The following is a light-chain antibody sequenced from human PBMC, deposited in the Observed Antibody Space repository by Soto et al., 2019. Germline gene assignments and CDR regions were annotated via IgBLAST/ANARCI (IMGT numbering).Light chain of an antibody. CDR1: QSVSSN. Sequence: EIVMTQSPATLSVSPGESATLSCRASQSVSSNLAWHQQKPGQAPRILMYDASTRATGISARFGGSGSGTEFTLTISSLQSEDFAVYYCQQYHNWPITFGQGTRLEI. V-gene: IGKV3-15*01. CDR3: QQYHNWPIT. CDR2: DAS. J-gene: IGKJ5*01.